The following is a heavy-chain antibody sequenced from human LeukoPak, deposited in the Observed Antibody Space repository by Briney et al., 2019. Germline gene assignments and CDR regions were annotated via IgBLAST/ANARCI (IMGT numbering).Heavy chain of an antibody. J-gene: IGHJ4*02. Sequence: GGSLRLSCAASGFTFSRYAMHWVRQAPGKGLEWVAVMSSDGSKKHYADSVKGRFTISRDNSKNTLYLQMNSLRAEDTAVYYCAKKFTGTTVISGDYFDYWGQGTLVTVSS. V-gene: IGHV3-30-3*02. CDR1: GFTFSRYA. CDR3: AKKFTGTTVISGDYFDY. D-gene: IGHD4-17*01. CDR2: MSSDGSKK.